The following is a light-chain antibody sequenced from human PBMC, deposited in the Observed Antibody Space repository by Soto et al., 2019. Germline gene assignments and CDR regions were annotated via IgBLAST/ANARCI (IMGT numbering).Light chain of an antibody. V-gene: IGKV3-20*01. CDR1: QSVSSN. J-gene: IGKJ1*01. CDR3: QQYGSPPGT. Sequence: EIVITQSPGTLAVSQGDRGTLSFRASQSVSSNLAWYQQKPGQAPRLLIYGASSRATGIPDRFSGSGSGTDFTLTISRLEPEDFAVYYCQQYGSPPGTVGQGPK. CDR2: GAS.